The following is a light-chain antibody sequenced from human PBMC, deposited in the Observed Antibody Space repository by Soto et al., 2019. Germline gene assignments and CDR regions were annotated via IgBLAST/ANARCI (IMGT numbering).Light chain of an antibody. CDR1: QTISRQ. CDR3: QQYNSYKS. Sequence: DIPMTQSPSTLSASVGDRVTITCRASQTISRQLAWYQQKPGKAPKVLIYDASNLESGVPSRFSGSGSGTEFTLTISSLQPDDFATYYCQQYNSYKSFGQGTKVDI. J-gene: IGKJ1*01. CDR2: DAS. V-gene: IGKV1-5*01.